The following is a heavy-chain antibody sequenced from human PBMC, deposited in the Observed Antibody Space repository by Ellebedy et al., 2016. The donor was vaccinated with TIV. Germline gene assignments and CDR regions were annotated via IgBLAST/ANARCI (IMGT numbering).Heavy chain of an antibody. D-gene: IGHD2-2*01. CDR2: IYYSGST. J-gene: IGHJ5*02. CDR3: ARHWGGYCSSTSCYDGLSWFDP. CDR1: GGSISSSSYY. V-gene: IGHV4-39*01. Sequence: SETLSLXXTVSGGSISSSSYYWGWIRQPPGKGLEWIGSIYYSGSTYYNPSLKSRVTISVDTSKNQFSLKLSSVTAADTAVYYCARHWGGYCSSTSCYDGLSWFDPWGQGTLVTVSS.